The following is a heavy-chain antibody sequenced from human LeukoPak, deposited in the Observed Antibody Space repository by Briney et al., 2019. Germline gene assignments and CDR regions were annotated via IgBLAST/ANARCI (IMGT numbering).Heavy chain of an antibody. V-gene: IGHV1-18*01. Sequence: ASVKVSCKASGYTFTSYGITWVRQAPGQGLEWMGWISAYNGNTNYAQNLQGRVTMTTDTSTSTAYMEPRSLRSDDTAVYYCARRAAKGRFDPWGQGTLVTVSS. D-gene: IGHD6-13*01. CDR1: GYTFTSYG. CDR3: ARRAAKGRFDP. CDR2: ISAYNGNT. J-gene: IGHJ5*02.